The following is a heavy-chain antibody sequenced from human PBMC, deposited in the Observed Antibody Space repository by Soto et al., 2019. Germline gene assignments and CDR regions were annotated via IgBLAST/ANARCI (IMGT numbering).Heavy chain of an antibody. CDR3: ARASGYSYGPPFDY. V-gene: IGHV1-69*13. CDR2: SIPICGTA. CDR1: GGTFSSYA. D-gene: IGHD5-18*01. Sequence: SVNVSCTASGGTFSSYAISWVRQAPGQGLEWMGGSIPICGTANYAQKFQGRVTITADESTSTAYMELSSLRSEDTAVYYCARASGYSYGPPFDYWGQGTLVTVSS. J-gene: IGHJ4*02.